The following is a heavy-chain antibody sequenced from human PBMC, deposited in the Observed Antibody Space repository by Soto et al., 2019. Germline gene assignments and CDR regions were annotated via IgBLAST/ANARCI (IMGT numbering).Heavy chain of an antibody. D-gene: IGHD5-18*01. J-gene: IGHJ4*02. V-gene: IGHV1-18*01. Sequence: ASVKVSCKASGYTFTSYGISWVRQAPGQGLEWMGWISAYNGNTNYAQKLQGRVTMTTDTSTSTAYMELRSLRSDDTAVYYCARLGEAGWIQLWTFDYWGQGTLVTVSS. CDR2: ISAYNGNT. CDR1: GYTFTSYG. CDR3: ARLGEAGWIQLWTFDY.